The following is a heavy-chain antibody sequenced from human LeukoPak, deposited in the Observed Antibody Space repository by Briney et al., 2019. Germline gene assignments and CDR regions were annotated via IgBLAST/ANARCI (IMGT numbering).Heavy chain of an antibody. CDR1: GFTFSSYA. J-gene: IGHJ4*02. Sequence: TGGSLRLSCAASGFTFSSYAMSWIRQPPGKGLEWIGYIYYIGSTKYNPSLKSRVTISVDTSKNQFSLKLSSVTATDTAVYYCARAFYSSSWDHKEDYFDYWGQGAPVTVSS. D-gene: IGHD6-13*01. CDR3: ARAFYSSSWDHKEDYFDY. CDR2: IYYIGST. V-gene: IGHV4-59*08.